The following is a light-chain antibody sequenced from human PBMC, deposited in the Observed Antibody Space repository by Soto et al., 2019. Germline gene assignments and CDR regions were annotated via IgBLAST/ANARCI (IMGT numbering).Light chain of an antibody. J-gene: IGKJ1*01. V-gene: IGKV1-39*01. CDR3: QQYNNWPRT. Sequence: DIQMTQYPSSLSASVGDRVTITCRASQSISSYLNWYQQKPGKAPKLLIYAASSLQSGVPSRFSGGGSGTEFTLTISSLQSEDFAVYYCQQYNNWPRTFGQGTKVDIK. CDR2: AAS. CDR1: QSISSY.